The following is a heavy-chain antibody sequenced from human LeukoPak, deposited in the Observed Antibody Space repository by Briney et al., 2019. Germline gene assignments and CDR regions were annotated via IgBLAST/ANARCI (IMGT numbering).Heavy chain of an antibody. V-gene: IGHV4-59*01. Sequence: SETLSLTCTVSGGSISSYYWSWIRQSPGKGLEWIGYIYYSGSTDYNPSLKSRVTISVDTSKNQFSLNLTSVTAADTAVYYCASRLVVTYYYYGLDVWGQGTTVTVFS. CDR2: IYYSGST. D-gene: IGHD2-15*01. J-gene: IGHJ6*02. CDR1: GGSISSYY. CDR3: ASRLVVTYYYYGLDV.